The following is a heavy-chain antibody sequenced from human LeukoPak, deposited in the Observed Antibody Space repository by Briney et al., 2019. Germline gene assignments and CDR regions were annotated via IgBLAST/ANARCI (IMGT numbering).Heavy chain of an antibody. J-gene: IGHJ3*02. CDR3: ARAIVVVTAAFDI. Sequence: GGSLTLSCAASGFTFSSYAMHWVRQAPGKGLEWVAVISYDGSNKYYADSVKGRFTISRDNSKNTLYLQMNSLRAEDTAVYYCARAIVVVTAAFDIWGQGTMVTVSS. V-gene: IGHV3-30*04. CDR1: GFTFSSYA. CDR2: ISYDGSNK. D-gene: IGHD2-21*02.